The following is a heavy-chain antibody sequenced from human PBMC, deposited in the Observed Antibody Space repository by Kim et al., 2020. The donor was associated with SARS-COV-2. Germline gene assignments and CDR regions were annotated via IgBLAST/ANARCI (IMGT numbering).Heavy chain of an antibody. J-gene: IGHJ4*02. CDR1: GFTFNNYA. CDR3: ARPAILGATLPNYYCDF. D-gene: IGHD1-26*01. Sequence: GGSLRLSCAASGFTFNNYAMSWVRRAPGKGLEWVSTISTTGGTADFADSVQGRFTISRDNSDNTLYLQMNSLRAEDTALYYCARPAILGATLPNYYCDFWGQGTLVAVSS. CDR2: ISTTGGTA. V-gene: IGHV3-23*01.